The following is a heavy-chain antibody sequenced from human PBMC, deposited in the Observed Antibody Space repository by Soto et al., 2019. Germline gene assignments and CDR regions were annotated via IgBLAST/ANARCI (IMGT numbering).Heavy chain of an antibody. Sequence: WGSLLFSCAPSLFPFSSYAMTCVRQAPGKGLELVSAISGSGGSTYYADSVNGRFTISIDNSKNTLYLQMNSLRAEDTAVYYCAKWYVPELGDYWGQGTMVTGSS. J-gene: IGHJ4*02. CDR3: AKWYVPELGDY. CDR1: LFPFSSYA. CDR2: ISGSGGST. V-gene: IGHV3-23*01. D-gene: IGHD1-26*01.